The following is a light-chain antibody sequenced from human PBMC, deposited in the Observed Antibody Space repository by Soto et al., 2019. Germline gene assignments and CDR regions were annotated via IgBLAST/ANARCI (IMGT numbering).Light chain of an antibody. V-gene: IGKV3-15*01. CDR1: QSISSS. Sequence: IVMTQSPATLPVSPGERATLSCRASQSISSSTVAWYQQKPGQPPRLLIYSVSTRAAGIPARFSGSGSGTEFTLTSSSLQSEDFAVNYYQQNSSWPLTFGQGTKLE. J-gene: IGKJ2*01. CDR3: QQNSSWPLT. CDR2: SVS.